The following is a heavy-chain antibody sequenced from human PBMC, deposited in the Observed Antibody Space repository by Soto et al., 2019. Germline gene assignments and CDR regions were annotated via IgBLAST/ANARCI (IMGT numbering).Heavy chain of an antibody. V-gene: IGHV1-8*01. Sequence: QVQLVQSGAEVKKPGASAKVSCKASGYTFTSYEINWVRQATGQGLEWMGWMNPNSGDTGYAQKFQGRVTMTRNTSISTAYMELSSLRSEDTAVYYCARGELLWFGELLRWGQGTLVTVSS. CDR1: GYTFTSYE. CDR3: ARGELLWFGELLR. D-gene: IGHD3-10*01. J-gene: IGHJ4*02. CDR2: MNPNSGDT.